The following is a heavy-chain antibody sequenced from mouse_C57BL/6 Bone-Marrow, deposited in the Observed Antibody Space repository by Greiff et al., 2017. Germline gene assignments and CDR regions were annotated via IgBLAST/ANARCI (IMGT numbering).Heavy chain of an antibody. J-gene: IGHJ2*01. CDR2: IYPGNSDT. D-gene: IGHD2-1*01. CDR1: GYTFTSYW. CDR3: TRSRVYGNFYFDY. Sequence: VQLQQSGTVLARPGASVKMSCKTSGYTFTSYWMHWVKQRPGQGLEWIGAIYPGNSDTSYNQKFKGKAKLTAVTSASTAYMELSSLTNEDSAVYYCTRSRVYGNFYFDYWGQGTTLTVSS. V-gene: IGHV1-5*01.